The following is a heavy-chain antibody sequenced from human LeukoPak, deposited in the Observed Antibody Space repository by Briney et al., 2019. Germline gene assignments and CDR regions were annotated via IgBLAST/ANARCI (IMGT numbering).Heavy chain of an antibody. V-gene: IGHV4-4*02. CDR2: VYHRGVT. CDR3: ASRKYYDGTGYFDF. D-gene: IGHD3-22*01. J-gene: IGHJ4*02. CDR1: GGSISSDNW. Sequence: ASGTLSLTRAVSGGSISSDNWWSWVRQPPGKGLEWIGEVYHRGVTNFNPSLKSGFTISVDKSKNHFSLKLSSVTAADTAVYYCASRKYYDGTGYFDFWGQGTLVTVSS.